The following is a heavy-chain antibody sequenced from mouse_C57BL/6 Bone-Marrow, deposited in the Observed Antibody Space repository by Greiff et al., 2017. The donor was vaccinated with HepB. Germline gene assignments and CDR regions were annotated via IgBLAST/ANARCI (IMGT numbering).Heavy chain of an antibody. CDR3: ARGAYGSSLAY. CDR2: ISNGGGST. CDR1: GFTFSDYY. J-gene: IGHJ3*01. Sequence: DVKLVESGGGLVQPGGSLKLSCAASGFTFSDYYMYWVRQTPEKRLEWVAYISNGGGSTYYPDTVKGRFTISRDNAKNTLYLQMSRPKSEDTAMYYCARGAYGSSLAYWGQGTLVTVSA. V-gene: IGHV5-12*01. D-gene: IGHD1-1*01.